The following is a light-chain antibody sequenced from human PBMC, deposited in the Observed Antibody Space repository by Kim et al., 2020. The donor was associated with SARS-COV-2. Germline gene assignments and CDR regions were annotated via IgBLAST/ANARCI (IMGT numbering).Light chain of an antibody. CDR3: QERSNWPRT. CDR2: AAS. V-gene: IGKV3-11*01. Sequence: EIVLTQSPATLSLSPGERATLSCRASQSVSSYLAWYQQKPGQAPRLLIYAASNRATGIPARFSGSWSGTDFTLTISSLEPEDFAVYYCQERSNWPRTFGQGTKVEIK. CDR1: QSVSSY. J-gene: IGKJ1*01.